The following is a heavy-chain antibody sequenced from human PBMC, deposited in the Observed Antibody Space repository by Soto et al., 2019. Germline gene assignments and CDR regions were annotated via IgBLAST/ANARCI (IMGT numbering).Heavy chain of an antibody. CDR2: MNPNSGNT. Sequence: QVQLVQSGAEVKKPGASVKVSCKASGYTFTSYDINWVRQATGQGLEWMGWMNPNSGNTGYAQKLKVRATMTRNTSISTAYMELSSLRSEDTGVYYCAKSRGPIAGAGTFDDWGQGTLVTVSS. J-gene: IGHJ4*02. CDR3: AKSRGPIAGAGTFDD. D-gene: IGHD6-19*01. CDR1: GYTFTSYD. V-gene: IGHV1-8*01.